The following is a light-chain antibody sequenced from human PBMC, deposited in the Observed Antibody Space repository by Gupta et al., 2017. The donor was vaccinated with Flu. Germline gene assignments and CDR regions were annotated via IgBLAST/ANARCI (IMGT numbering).Light chain of an antibody. CDR2: AVS. V-gene: IGKV1-39*01. CDR1: QSVSTY. CDR3: QQSSITPLT. Sequence: PSSLSASVGDRVTITCRASQSVSTYLNWYQQKPGKAPKLLNYAVSSLQSGVPSRFSGSGSGTDFTLTISSLQPEDFATYYCQQSSITPLTFGGGTNVEIK. J-gene: IGKJ4*01.